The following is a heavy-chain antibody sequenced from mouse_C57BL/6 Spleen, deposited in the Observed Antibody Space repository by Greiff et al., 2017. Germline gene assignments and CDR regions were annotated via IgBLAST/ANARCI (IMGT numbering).Heavy chain of an antibody. Sequence: EVQLQQSGAELVRPGASVKLSCTASGFNIKDYYMHWVKQRPEQGLEWIGRIDPEDGDTEYAPKFQGKATMTADTSSNTACLQLSSLTSEDTAVYYCTTPDSSGYFAYWGQGTLVTVSA. CDR3: TTPDSSGYFAY. CDR1: GFNIKDYY. J-gene: IGHJ3*01. D-gene: IGHD3-2*02. CDR2: IDPEDGDT. V-gene: IGHV14-1*01.